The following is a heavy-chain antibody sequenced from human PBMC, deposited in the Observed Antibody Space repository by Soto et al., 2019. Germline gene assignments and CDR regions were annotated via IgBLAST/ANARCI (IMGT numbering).Heavy chain of an antibody. D-gene: IGHD2-2*01. CDR2: ISSNGGST. Sequence: PGGSLRLSCAASGFTFSSYAMHWVRQAPGKGLEYVSAISSNGGSTYYANSVKGRFTISRDNSKNTLYLQMGSLRAEDMAVYYCARDRVYLFNQADYYYYMDVWGKGTTVTVSS. CDR1: GFTFSSYA. V-gene: IGHV3-64*01. CDR3: ARDRVYLFNQADYYYYMDV. J-gene: IGHJ6*03.